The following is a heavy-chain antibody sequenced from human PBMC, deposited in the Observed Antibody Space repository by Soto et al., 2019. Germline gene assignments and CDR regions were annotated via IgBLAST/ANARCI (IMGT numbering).Heavy chain of an antibody. CDR1: GFTFSSYA. V-gene: IGHV3-23*01. CDR2: ISGSGGST. J-gene: IGHJ4*02. Sequence: EVQLLESGGGLVQPGGSLRLSCAASGFTFSSYAMSWVRQAPGKGLEWVSDISGSGGSTYYADSVKGRFTISRDNSKNTLYLQMNSLNTVDTAVYYCAKVSIVPEAAYFDYWGQGTLVTVSS. D-gene: IGHD1-26*01. CDR3: AKVSIVPEAAYFDY.